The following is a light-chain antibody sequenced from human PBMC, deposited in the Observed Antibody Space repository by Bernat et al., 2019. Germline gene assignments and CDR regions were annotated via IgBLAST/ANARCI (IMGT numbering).Light chain of an antibody. CDR1: NSDVGGYNL. CDR3: CSYAGGSALV. J-gene: IGLJ2*01. CDR2: QVI. V-gene: IGLV2-23*02. Sequence: QSALTQPASVSGSPGQSIAISCTGTNSDVGGYNLVSWFQQQPGKVPKLLIYQVIQRPSGVSDRFSGSKSGNTASLTISGLQAEDEADYYCCSYAGGSALVFGGGTKLTVL.